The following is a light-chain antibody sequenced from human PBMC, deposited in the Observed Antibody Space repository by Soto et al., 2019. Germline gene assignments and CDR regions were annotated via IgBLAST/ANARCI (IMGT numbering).Light chain of an antibody. J-gene: IGLJ1*01. V-gene: IGLV2-14*01. Sequence: QSVLTQPASVSGSPGQSIAISCIGTSSDIGSYNYVSWYQQHPGKAPKLMIYDVSNRPSGVSDRFSGSKSGNTASLTISGLQAEDGADYYCKSFTTSSTYVFGTGTKVTVL. CDR2: DVS. CDR1: SSDIGSYNY. CDR3: KSFTTSSTYV.